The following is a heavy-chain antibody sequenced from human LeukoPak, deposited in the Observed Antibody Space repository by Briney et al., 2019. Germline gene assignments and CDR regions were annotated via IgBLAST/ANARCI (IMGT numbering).Heavy chain of an antibody. Sequence: SETLSLTCTVSGGSISSYYWSWIRQPAGKGLEWIGYIYYSGSTNYNPSLKSRVTISVDTSKNQFSLKLSSVTAADTAVYYCARGGGGSYWAAHYGMDVWGQGTTVTVSS. V-gene: IGHV4-59*01. D-gene: IGHD1-26*01. J-gene: IGHJ6*02. CDR3: ARGGGGSYWAAHYGMDV. CDR1: GGSISSYY. CDR2: IYYSGST.